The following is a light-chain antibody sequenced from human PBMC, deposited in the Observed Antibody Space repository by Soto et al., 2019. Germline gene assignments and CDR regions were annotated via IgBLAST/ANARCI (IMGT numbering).Light chain of an antibody. CDR3: QQANSFPPWT. V-gene: IGKV1-12*01. CDR1: QDISSW. J-gene: IGKJ1*01. CDR2: AAS. Sequence: DIQMTQSPSSVSASVGDRVTITCRASQDISSWLAWYQQNPGKAPKLLIYAASSLQSGVPSRFSGSGPGTAFTLAISSLQPEDFATYYCQQANSFPPWTFGQGTKVEIK.